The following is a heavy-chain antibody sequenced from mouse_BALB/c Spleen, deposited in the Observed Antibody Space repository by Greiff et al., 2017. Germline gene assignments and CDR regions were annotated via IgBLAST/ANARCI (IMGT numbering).Heavy chain of an antibody. J-gene: IGHJ4*01. CDR3: ARGEATAYYYAMDY. CDR2: ISSGGST. CDR1: GFTFSSYA. D-gene: IGHD1-2*01. Sequence: EVQRVESGGGLVKPGGSLKLSCAASGFTFSSYAMSWVRQTPEKRLEWVASISSGGSTYYPDSVKGRFTISRDNARNILYLQMSSLRSEDTAMYYCARGEATAYYYAMDYWGQGTSVTVSS. V-gene: IGHV5-6-5*01.